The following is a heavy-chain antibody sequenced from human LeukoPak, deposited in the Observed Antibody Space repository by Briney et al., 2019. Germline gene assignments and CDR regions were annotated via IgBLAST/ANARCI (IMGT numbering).Heavy chain of an antibody. CDR3: ARENMVRGVNFDY. J-gene: IGHJ4*02. CDR1: GFTFSSYW. D-gene: IGHD3-10*01. CDR2: IKQDGSEK. V-gene: IGHV3-7*01. Sequence: GGSLRLSCAASGFTFSSYWMSWVRQAPGKGLEWVANIKQDGSEKYYVDSVKGRFTISRDNAKNSLYLQMNSLRAEDTAVYYCARENMVRGVNFDYWGQGTLVTVSS.